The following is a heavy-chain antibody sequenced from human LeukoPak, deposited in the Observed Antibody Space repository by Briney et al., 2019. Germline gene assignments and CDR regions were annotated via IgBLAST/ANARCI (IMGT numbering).Heavy chain of an antibody. D-gene: IGHD3-3*01. CDR2: IYITGST. CDR1: GGSISSYY. J-gene: IGHJ4*02. CDR3: ARSGGDFWSGSFGYFDY. V-gene: IGHV4-4*07. Sequence: PSETLSLTCTVSGGSISSYYWSWFRQPAGKGLEWIGRIYITGSTNYNPCLKSRVTMSVDTSKSQFSLRLSSVTAADTAVYYCARSGGDFWSGSFGYFDYWGQGTLVTVSS.